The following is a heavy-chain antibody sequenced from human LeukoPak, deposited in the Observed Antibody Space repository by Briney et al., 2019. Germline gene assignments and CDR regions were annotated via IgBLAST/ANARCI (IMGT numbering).Heavy chain of an antibody. CDR2: ISSSSTYI. V-gene: IGHV3-21*01. Sequence: GGSLRLSCAASAFTFSSYWMHWVRQAPGKGLEWVSSISSSSTYIYYADSVKGRFTISRDNPKNSLFLQMNSLRAEDTAMYYCARQPGIAAAGRFDSWGQGTLVTVSS. CDR1: AFTFSSYW. D-gene: IGHD6-13*01. J-gene: IGHJ4*02. CDR3: ARQPGIAAAGRFDS.